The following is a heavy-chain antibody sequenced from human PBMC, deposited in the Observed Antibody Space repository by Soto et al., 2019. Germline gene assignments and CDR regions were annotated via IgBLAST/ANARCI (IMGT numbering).Heavy chain of an antibody. CDR3: VRLPWDDYAGIFDP. Sequence: SETLSLTCSVPGDSITSYFWSWIRQPPGKGLEWIGYIYYSGNTNYNPSLKSRVTISVDTSKNQFSLKLRSVTAADTAVYYCVRLPWDDYAGIFDPWGQGTLVTVS. V-gene: IGHV4-59*01. CDR2: IYYSGNT. J-gene: IGHJ5*02. D-gene: IGHD4-17*01. CDR1: GDSITSYF.